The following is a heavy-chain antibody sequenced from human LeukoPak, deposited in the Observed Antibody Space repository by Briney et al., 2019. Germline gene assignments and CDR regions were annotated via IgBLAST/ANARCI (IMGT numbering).Heavy chain of an antibody. D-gene: IGHD3-22*01. CDR3: ARDWRYYYDSSGYAAPRDDAFDI. CDR2: INPDSGGT. Sequence: ASVTVSCKGSGYTFTDYYIHWVRQAPGQGLEWMGWINPDSGGTSYAQKFQGRVTMTRDTSISTAYMELSRLRSDDTAVYYCARDWRYYYDSSGYAAPRDDAFDIWGQGTMVTVSS. V-gene: IGHV1-2*02. J-gene: IGHJ3*02. CDR1: GYTFTDYY.